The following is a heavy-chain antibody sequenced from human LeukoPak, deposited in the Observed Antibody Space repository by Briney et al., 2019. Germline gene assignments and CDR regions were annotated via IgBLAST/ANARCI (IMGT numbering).Heavy chain of an antibody. V-gene: IGHV3-23*01. Sequence: QTGGSLRLSCAASGFTFSSYAMSWVRQAPGKGLEWVSAISGSGGSTYYADSVKGRFTISRDNSKNTLYLQMNSLRAEDTAVYYCARDGLRVTSYYYYMDVWGKGTTVTVSS. CDR3: ARDGLRVTSYYYYMDV. CDR1: GFTFSSYA. J-gene: IGHJ6*03. CDR2: ISGSGGST. D-gene: IGHD4-23*01.